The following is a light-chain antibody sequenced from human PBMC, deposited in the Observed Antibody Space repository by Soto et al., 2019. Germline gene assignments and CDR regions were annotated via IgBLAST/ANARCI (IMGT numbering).Light chain of an antibody. Sequence: DIVMTQSPLYLPVTPGEPASISCRSSPSLLHSNGHNHLDWYLQRPGQSPHLLIHLGSNRASGVPDRFSGRGSGTDFTLKISRVEAEDVGVYYCMQVLLSPLGSFGQGTQLDIK. CDR3: MQVLLSPLGS. J-gene: IGKJ5*01. CDR1: PSLLHSNGHNH. CDR2: LGS. V-gene: IGKV2-28*01.